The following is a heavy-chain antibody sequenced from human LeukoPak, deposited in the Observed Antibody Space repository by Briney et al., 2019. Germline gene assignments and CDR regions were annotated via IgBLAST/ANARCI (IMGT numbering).Heavy chain of an antibody. Sequence: PGGSLRLSCAASGFTFSTYWMHWVRQAPGKGLEWVSLIHRGGTTYYADSVKGRFTISRDNSKNTLYFQMNSLRAEDTAVYYCARVDGGQSIWGQGTLVTVSS. CDR2: IHRGGTT. V-gene: IGHV3-53*01. CDR1: GFTFSTYW. J-gene: IGHJ4*02. D-gene: IGHD6-6*01. CDR3: ARVDGGQSI.